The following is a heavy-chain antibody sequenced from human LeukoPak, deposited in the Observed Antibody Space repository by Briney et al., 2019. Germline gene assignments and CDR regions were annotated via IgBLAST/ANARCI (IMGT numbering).Heavy chain of an antibody. Sequence: GASVKVSCKASGGTFSSYAISWVRQAPGQGLEWMGWISAYNGNTDYAQKLQGRVTMTTDTSTSTAYMELRSLRSDDTAVYYCARVVVVVPAAIGAFDIWGQGTMVTVSS. CDR2: ISAYNGNT. CDR3: ARVVVVVPAAIGAFDI. V-gene: IGHV1-18*01. CDR1: GGTFSSYA. D-gene: IGHD2-2*01. J-gene: IGHJ3*02.